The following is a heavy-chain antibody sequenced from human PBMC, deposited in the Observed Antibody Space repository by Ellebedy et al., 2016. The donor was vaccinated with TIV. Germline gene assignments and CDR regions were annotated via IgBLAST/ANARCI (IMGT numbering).Heavy chain of an antibody. CDR2: INPSGGST. CDR1: GYTFTSYY. V-gene: IGHV1-46*01. J-gene: IGHJ4*02. CDR3: ARPMTTVTPRGYFDS. Sequence: AASVKVSCKASGYTFTSYYMHWVRQAPGQGLEWMGIINPSGGSTSYAQKFQGRATMTRNNSINTAYMELSSLRSEDTAVYYCARPMTTVTPRGYFDSWGQGTLVTVSS. D-gene: IGHD4-17*01.